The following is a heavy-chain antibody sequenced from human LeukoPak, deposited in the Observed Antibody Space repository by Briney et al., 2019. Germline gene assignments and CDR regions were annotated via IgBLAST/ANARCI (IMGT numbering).Heavy chain of an antibody. CDR2: ISGSSSYI. J-gene: IGHJ6*04. CDR1: GFTFSSYS. Sequence: PGGSLRLSCAASGFTFSSYSMNWVRQAPGKGLEWVSSISGSSSYIYYADSVKGRFTISRDNAKNSLYLQMNSLRAEDTAVYYCARGAYDSSEVDVWGKGTTVTVSS. V-gene: IGHV3-21*01. D-gene: IGHD3-22*01. CDR3: ARGAYDSSEVDV.